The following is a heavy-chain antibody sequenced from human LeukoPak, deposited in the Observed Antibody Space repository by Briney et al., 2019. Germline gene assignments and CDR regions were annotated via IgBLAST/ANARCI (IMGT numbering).Heavy chain of an antibody. V-gene: IGHV1-8*01. CDR2: MNPNSGNT. CDR1: GYTFTSYD. D-gene: IGHD2-2*01. Sequence: ASVKVSCKASGYTFTSYDINWVRQSTGQGLEWIGWMNPNSGNTGYAQKFQGRVTMTRNTSISTAHMELSSLRSEDTAVYYCARILPAARRNDWSFIIDNWGQGTLVTVSS. CDR3: ARILPAARRNDWSFIIDN. J-gene: IGHJ4*02.